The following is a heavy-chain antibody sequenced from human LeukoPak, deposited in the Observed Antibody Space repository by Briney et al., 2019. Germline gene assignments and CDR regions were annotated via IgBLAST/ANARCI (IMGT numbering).Heavy chain of an antibody. V-gene: IGHV3-30*04. CDR3: AKPPRGDYYYYMDV. Sequence: GGSLRLSCAASGFTFSSYAMHWVRQAPGKGLEWVAVISYDGSNKYYADSVKGRFTISRDNSKNTLYLQMNSLRAEDTAVYYCAKPPRGDYYYYMDVWGKGTTVTVSS. J-gene: IGHJ6*03. D-gene: IGHD3-10*01. CDR2: ISYDGSNK. CDR1: GFTFSSYA.